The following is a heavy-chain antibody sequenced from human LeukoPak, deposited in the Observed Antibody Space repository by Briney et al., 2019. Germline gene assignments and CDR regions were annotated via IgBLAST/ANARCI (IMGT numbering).Heavy chain of an antibody. CDR3: ARGGLAVAGTQYFDY. D-gene: IGHD6-19*01. CDR1: GGTFSSYA. CDR2: IIPIFGTA. Sequence: ASVKVSCKSSGGTFSSYAISWVRQAPGQGLEWMGGIIPIFGTANYAQKFQGRVTITADESTSTAYMELSSLRSEDTAVYYCARGGLAVAGTQYFDYWGQGTLVTVSS. V-gene: IGHV1-69*01. J-gene: IGHJ4*02.